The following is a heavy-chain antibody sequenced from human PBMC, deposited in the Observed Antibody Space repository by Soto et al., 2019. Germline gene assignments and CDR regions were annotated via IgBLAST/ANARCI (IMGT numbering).Heavy chain of an antibody. V-gene: IGHV3-33*01. CDR1: GFTFSSYG. J-gene: IGHJ4*02. CDR3: ARDPMGFDSGWYFDY. D-gene: IGHD6-19*01. Sequence: QVQLVESGGGVVQPGRSLRLSCAASGFTFSSYGMHWVRQAPGKGLEWVAVIWYDGSNKYYADSVKGRFTISRDNSKNTLYLQMNSLRAEDTAVYSCARDPMGFDSGWYFDYWGQGTLVTVSS. CDR2: IWYDGSNK.